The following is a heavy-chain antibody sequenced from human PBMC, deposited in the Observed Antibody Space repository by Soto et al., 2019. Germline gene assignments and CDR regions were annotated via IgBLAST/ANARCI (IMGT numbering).Heavy chain of an antibody. V-gene: IGHV4-34*01. Sequence: PSETLSLTCAVYGGCFSGYYWSWIRQPPGKRLEWIGEINHSGSTNYNPSLKSRVTISVDTSKNQFSLKLSSVTAADTAVYYCGQAYYYYMDVWGKGTTVTVSS. CDR2: INHSGST. CDR3: GQAYYYYMDV. J-gene: IGHJ6*03. CDR1: GGCFSGYY.